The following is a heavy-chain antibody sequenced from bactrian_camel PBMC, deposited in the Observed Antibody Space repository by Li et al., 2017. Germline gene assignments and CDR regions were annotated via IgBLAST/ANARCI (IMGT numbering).Heavy chain of an antibody. CDR3: AWDGVYRPGHPPTDYTW. CDR2: IYTRDNST. CDR1: AMSYKSKC. Sequence: HVQLVESGGGSVQPGGSLRLSCAVSAMSYKSKCVAWFRQLPGKEREGVATIYTRDNSTVYNDSVKGRFTISEDRANNILYLQMNGLKPEDTARYFCAWDGVYRPGHPPTDYTWWGQGTQVTVS. D-gene: IGHD5*01. J-gene: IGHJ4*01. V-gene: IGHV3S1*01.